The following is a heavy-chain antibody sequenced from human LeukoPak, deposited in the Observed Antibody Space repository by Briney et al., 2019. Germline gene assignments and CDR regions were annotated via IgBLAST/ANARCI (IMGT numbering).Heavy chain of an antibody. D-gene: IGHD6-19*01. CDR1: GFTFSSYA. Sequence: PGGSLRLSCAASGFTFSSYAMSWVRQAPGKGLDWVSLISGSGGRTDYADSVKGRFTISRDNSKNTLHLQMNSLKAEDTAVYYCAKHVRTSVWFFDYWGQGTLVTVSS. J-gene: IGHJ4*02. CDR2: ISGSGGRT. V-gene: IGHV3-23*01. CDR3: AKHVRTSVWFFDY.